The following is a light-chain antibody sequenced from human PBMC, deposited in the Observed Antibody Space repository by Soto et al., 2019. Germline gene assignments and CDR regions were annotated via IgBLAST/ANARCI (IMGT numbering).Light chain of an antibody. CDR2: GAS. V-gene: IGKV3-20*01. CDR3: QQYGSAPPLT. CDR1: QSVNNNC. J-gene: IGKJ4*01. Sequence: EIVLTQSPGTLSLSPGESATLSCRASQSVNNNCLAWYQQKPGQPPRLLIYGASRRATDIPDRFSGSGSGTDFTLPISRLEPEDFAVYYCQQYGSAPPLTFGGGTKVEIK.